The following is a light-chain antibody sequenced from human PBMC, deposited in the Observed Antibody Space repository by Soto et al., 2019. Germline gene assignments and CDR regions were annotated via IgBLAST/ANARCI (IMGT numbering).Light chain of an antibody. Sequence: DIQMTQSPSSLSASVGDRVTITCRASQNIDTYLNWYQQKSGKAPNLLIYAASTLQSGVPSRFSGSGSGTEFTLTITGLQPDDFATYYCQQYNTYWTFGQATKVDIK. V-gene: IGKV1-39*01. CDR3: QQYNTYWT. CDR1: QNIDTY. CDR2: AAS. J-gene: IGKJ1*01.